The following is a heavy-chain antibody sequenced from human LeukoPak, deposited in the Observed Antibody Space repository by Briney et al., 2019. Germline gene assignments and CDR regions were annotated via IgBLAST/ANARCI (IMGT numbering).Heavy chain of an antibody. V-gene: IGHV4-61*01. CDR1: GGSVSSGSYY. J-gene: IGHJ6*03. CDR2: IYYSGST. D-gene: IGHD6-13*01. Sequence: RPSETLSLTCTVSGGSVSSGSYYWSWIRQPPGKRLEWIGYIYYSGSTNYNPSLKSRVTISVDTSKNQFSLKLSSVTAADTAVYYCARDGTYSSSWTHYYYYYMDVWGKGTTVTVSS. CDR3: ARDGTYSSSWTHYYYYYMDV.